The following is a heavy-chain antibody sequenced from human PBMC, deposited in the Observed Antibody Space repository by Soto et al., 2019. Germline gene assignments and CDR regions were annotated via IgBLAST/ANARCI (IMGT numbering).Heavy chain of an antibody. Sequence: SETLSLTCAVYGGSFSAYYWSWIRQPPGKGLEWIGEINHGGITNYNPSHKSRVTMSVDTSKNQFSLKLSTVTAADTAVYYCARTDYSGNPHHIHFDYWSQGTLVTVSS. V-gene: IGHV4-34*01. CDR2: INHGGIT. CDR1: GGSFSAYY. J-gene: IGHJ4*02. CDR3: ARTDYSGNPHHIHFDY. D-gene: IGHD4-4*01.